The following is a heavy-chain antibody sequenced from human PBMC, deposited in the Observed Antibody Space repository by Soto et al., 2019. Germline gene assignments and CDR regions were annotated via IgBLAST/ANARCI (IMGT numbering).Heavy chain of an antibody. V-gene: IGHV4-31*03. CDR3: ARGEVRTTIRH. Sequence: TPFLPCTVSWAPLHSGGFYWALVRQPPGKGLEWIGYIYDSGTTYYKPSLKSRLTISTDTSKNQLSLKLSSVTAADAAVYFCARGEVRTTIRHWGQGTLVTVS. J-gene: IGHJ4*02. CDR1: WAPLHSGGFY. CDR2: IYDSGTT. D-gene: IGHD3-10*01.